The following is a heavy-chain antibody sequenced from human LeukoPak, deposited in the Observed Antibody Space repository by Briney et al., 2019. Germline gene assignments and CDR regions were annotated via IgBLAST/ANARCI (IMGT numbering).Heavy chain of an antibody. CDR2: INHSGST. CDR1: GGSFSGYY. Sequence: SETLSLTRAVYGGSFSGYYWSWIRQPPGKGLEWIGEINHSGSTNYNPSLKSRVTISVDTSKNQFSLKLSSVTAADTAVYYCARGSGAVAGRGRYYFDYWGQGTLVTVSS. V-gene: IGHV4-34*01. D-gene: IGHD6-19*01. CDR3: ARGSGAVAGRGRYYFDY. J-gene: IGHJ4*02.